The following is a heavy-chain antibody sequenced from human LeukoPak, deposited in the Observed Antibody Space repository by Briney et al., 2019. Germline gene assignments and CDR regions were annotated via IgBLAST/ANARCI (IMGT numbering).Heavy chain of an antibody. J-gene: IGHJ4*02. CDR1: GGTFSSYA. D-gene: IGHD3-3*01. Sequence: GASVKVSCKASGGTFSSYAISWVRQAPGQGLEWMGGIIPIFGIANYAQKFQGRVTITTDESTSTAYMELSSLRSEDTAVYYCARVARYDFWSGHFYYWGQGTLVTVSS. CDR3: ARVARYDFWSGHFYY. V-gene: IGHV1-69*05. CDR2: IIPIFGIA.